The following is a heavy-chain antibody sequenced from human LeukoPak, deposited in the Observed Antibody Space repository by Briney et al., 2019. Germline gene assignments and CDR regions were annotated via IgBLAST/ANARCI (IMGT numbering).Heavy chain of an antibody. CDR2: INTNTGNP. V-gene: IGHV7-4-1*02. CDR1: GYTFTSYA. J-gene: IGHJ3*02. CDR3: ASLTYYYGSGSYYNGRAFDI. D-gene: IGHD3-10*01. Sequence: ASVKVSCKASGYTFTSYAMNWVRQAPGQGLEWMGWINTNTGNPTYAQGFTGRFVFSLDTSVSTAYLQISSLKAEDTAVYYCASLTYYYGSGSYYNGRAFDIWGQGTMVTVSS.